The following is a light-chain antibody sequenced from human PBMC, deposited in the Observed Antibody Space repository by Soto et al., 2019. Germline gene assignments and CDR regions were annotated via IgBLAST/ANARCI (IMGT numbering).Light chain of an antibody. J-gene: IGLJ1*01. CDR3: SSYTTSNTYV. CDR1: SSDVGSNNR. Sequence: QSALTQPPSVSGSPGQSVAISCTGTSSDVGSNNRVSWYQQPPGSAPKLIIYDVSNRPSGIPDRFSGSKSANTASLTISGLQTEDEADYYFSSYTTSNTYVFGTGTKVTVL. V-gene: IGLV2-18*02. CDR2: DVS.